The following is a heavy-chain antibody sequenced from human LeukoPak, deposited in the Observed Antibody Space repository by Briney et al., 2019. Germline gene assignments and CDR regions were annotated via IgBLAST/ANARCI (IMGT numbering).Heavy chain of an antibody. Sequence: SETLSLTCTVSGYSISSGYYWGWIRQPPGKGLEWIGSIYHSGSTYCNPSLKSRVTISVDTSKNQFSLKLSSVTAADTAVYYCARSDPLTGDFDYWGQGTLVTVSS. D-gene: IGHD7-27*01. CDR1: GYSISSGYY. J-gene: IGHJ4*02. CDR3: ARSDPLTGDFDY. V-gene: IGHV4-38-2*02. CDR2: IYHSGST.